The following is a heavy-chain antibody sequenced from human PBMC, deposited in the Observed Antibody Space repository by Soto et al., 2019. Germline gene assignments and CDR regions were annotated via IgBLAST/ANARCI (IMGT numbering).Heavy chain of an antibody. J-gene: IGHJ5*02. Sequence: ASVKVSCKVSGGTFSSYAISWVRQAPGQGLEWMGGIIPIFGTANYAQKFQGRVTITADKSTSTAYMELSSLRSEDTAVYYCARGVRIAAAVESSDPWGQGTLVTVSS. CDR1: GGTFSSYA. CDR3: ARGVRIAAAVESSDP. D-gene: IGHD6-13*01. V-gene: IGHV1-69*06. CDR2: IIPIFGTA.